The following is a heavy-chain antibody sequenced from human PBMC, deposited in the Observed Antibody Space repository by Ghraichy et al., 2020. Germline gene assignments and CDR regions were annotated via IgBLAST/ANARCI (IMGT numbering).Heavy chain of an antibody. CDR3: ARGGFGEDDAFDI. D-gene: IGHD3-10*01. V-gene: IGHV4-31*03. Sequence: SETLSLTCTVSGGSISSGGYYWSWIRQHPGKGLEWIGYIYYSGSTYYNPSLKSRVTISVDTSKNQFSLKLSSVTAADTAVYYCARGGFGEDDAFDIWGQGTMVTVSS. CDR2: IYYSGST. J-gene: IGHJ3*02. CDR1: GGSISSGGYY.